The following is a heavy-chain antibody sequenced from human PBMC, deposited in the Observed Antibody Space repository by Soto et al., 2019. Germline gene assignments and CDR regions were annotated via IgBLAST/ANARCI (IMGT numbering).Heavy chain of an antibody. CDR3: ASPITIFGVVIHLPFEPYYYYGMDV. D-gene: IGHD3-3*01. J-gene: IGHJ6*02. CDR1: GGTFSSYA. V-gene: IGHV1-69*13. Sequence: GASVKVSCKASGGTFSSYAISLVRQAPGQGLEWMGGIIPIFGTANYAQKFQGRVTITADESTSTAYMELSSLRSEDTAVYYCASPITIFGVVIHLPFEPYYYYGMDVWGQGTTVTLS. CDR2: IIPIFGTA.